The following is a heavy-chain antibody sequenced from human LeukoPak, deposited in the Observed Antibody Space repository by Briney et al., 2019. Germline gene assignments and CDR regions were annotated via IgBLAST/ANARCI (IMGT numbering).Heavy chain of an antibody. V-gene: IGHV4-34*01. J-gene: IGHJ4*02. CDR2: INHSGST. CDR3: ARLGYYYDSSGSNGDY. Sequence: SETLSLTCAVYGGSFSGYYWSWIRQPPGKGLEWIGEINHSGSTNYNPSLKGRVTISVDTSKNQFSLKLSSVTAADTAVYYCARLGYYYDSSGSNGDYWGQGTLVTVSS. CDR1: GGSFSGYY. D-gene: IGHD3-22*01.